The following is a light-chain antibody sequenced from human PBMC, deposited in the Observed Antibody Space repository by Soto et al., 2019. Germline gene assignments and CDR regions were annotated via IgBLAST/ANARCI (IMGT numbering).Light chain of an antibody. CDR3: CSYAGSPRYV. V-gene: IGLV2-11*01. Sequence: QSALTQPRSVSGSPGQSVTISCTGTSSDVGGYNYVSWYQQHPGKAPKVMIYDVSGRPSGVPDRFSGSKSGNTASLTISGLQAEDEADYYCCSYAGSPRYVLGTGTKVTVL. CDR2: DVS. CDR1: SSDVGGYNY. J-gene: IGLJ1*01.